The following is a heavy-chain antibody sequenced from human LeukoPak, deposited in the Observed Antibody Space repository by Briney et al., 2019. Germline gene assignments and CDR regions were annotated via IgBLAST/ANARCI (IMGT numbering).Heavy chain of an antibody. V-gene: IGHV1-69*13. CDR3: ARVGWIATSTNWFDP. D-gene: IGHD5-24*01. CDR1: GGTFSSYA. J-gene: IGHJ5*02. Sequence: ASVKVSCKASGGTFSSYAISWVRQAPGQGLEWMGGIIPIFGTANYAQKFQGRVTITADESTSTAYMELSSLRSEDTAVYYCARVGWIATSTNWFDPWGQGTLVTVSS. CDR2: IIPIFGTA.